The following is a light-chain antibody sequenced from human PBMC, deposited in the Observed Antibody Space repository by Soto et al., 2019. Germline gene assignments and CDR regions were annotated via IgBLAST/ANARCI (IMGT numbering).Light chain of an antibody. CDR1: GRDIGGYNF. V-gene: IGLV2-14*03. Sequence: QSALTQPASVSGSPGQSITISCTGTGRDIGGYNFVSWYQQRPGKAPKVLIYDVKNRPSGVSNRFSGSKSGSTASLTISGLQAEDEADYYCNSYRSMSTYVFGTGTKLTVL. CDR2: DVK. CDR3: NSYRSMSTYV. J-gene: IGLJ1*01.